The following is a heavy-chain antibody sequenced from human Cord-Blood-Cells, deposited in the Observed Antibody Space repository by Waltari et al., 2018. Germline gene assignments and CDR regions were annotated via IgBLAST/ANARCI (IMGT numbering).Heavy chain of an antibody. D-gene: IGHD3-22*01. CDR2: INANSGGT. CDR1: GYTFTGYY. CDR3: ARDVSSEYYYDSSGYYYGY. V-gene: IGHV1-2*02. J-gene: IGHJ4*02. Sequence: QVQLVQSGAEVKKPGASVKVSCKASGYTFTGYYMHWVRQAPGQGLAWMGWINANSGGTNYAQKFQGRVTMTRDTSISTAYMELSRLRSDDTAGYYWARDVSSEYYYDSSGYYYGYWGQGTLVTVSS.